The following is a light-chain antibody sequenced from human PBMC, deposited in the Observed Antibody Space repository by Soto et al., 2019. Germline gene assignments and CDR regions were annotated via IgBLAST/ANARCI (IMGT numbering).Light chain of an antibody. CDR2: GAS. Sequence: EIVMTQSPATLSVSPGERATLSCRASQSFSSNLACYQHKPGQAPRLLIYGASTRATGIPARFSGSGSGTEFTLTISSLQSEDFAVYYCQQYNNWPPMTFGQGTKVDI. J-gene: IGKJ1*01. CDR1: QSFSSN. V-gene: IGKV3-15*01. CDR3: QQYNNWPPMT.